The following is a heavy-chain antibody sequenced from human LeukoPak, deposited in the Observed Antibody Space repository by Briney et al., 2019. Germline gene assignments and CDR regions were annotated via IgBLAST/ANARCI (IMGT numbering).Heavy chain of an antibody. CDR1: GYTLTELS. Sequence: ASVEVSCKVSGYTLTELSMHWVRQAPGKGLEWMGGFDPEDGETIYAQKFQGRVTMTEDTSTDTAYMELSSLRSEDTAVYYCATDPIAAPGTFRGYWGQGTLVTVSS. D-gene: IGHD6-13*01. V-gene: IGHV1-24*01. CDR2: FDPEDGET. J-gene: IGHJ4*02. CDR3: ATDPIAAPGTFRGY.